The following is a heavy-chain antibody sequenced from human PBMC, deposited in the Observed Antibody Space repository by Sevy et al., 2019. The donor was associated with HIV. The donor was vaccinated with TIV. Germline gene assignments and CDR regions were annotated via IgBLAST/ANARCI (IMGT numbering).Heavy chain of an antibody. V-gene: IGHV3-33*06. CDR3: AKSPSSPGSSSTWATFDY. J-gene: IGHJ4*02. D-gene: IGHD6-13*01. Sequence: GGSLRLSCAASGFTFSTYGMHWVRQAPGKGLEWVAVMWFDGSNTYYADSVKGRFTISRDIAKNTLHLQMNSLRVEDTAVYYCAKSPSSPGSSSTWATFDYWGQGTLVTVSS. CDR1: GFTFSTYG. CDR2: MWFDGSNT.